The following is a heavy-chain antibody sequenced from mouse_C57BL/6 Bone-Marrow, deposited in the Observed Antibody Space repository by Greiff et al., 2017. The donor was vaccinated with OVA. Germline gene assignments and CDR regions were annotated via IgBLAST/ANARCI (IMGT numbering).Heavy chain of an antibody. CDR1: GYTFTGYG. Sequence: QVQLQQSGAELMKPGDSVKLSCKATGYTFTGYGIEGVKQRPGHGLEWIGEILPGSGSTNYNEKFKSNATLTADTSSNTAYMQLSSLTTEDAAINYWSRSGWYFDVWGTGTTVTVS. D-gene: IGHD1-3*01. J-gene: IGHJ1*03. V-gene: IGHV1-9*01. CDR3: SRSGWYFDV. CDR2: ILPGSGST.